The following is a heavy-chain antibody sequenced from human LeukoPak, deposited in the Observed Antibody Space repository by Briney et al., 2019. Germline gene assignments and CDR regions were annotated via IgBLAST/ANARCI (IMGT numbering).Heavy chain of an antibody. J-gene: IGHJ4*02. CDR3: ASGIVGATAFDY. CDR1: GDSVSSNRAA. V-gene: IGHV6-1*01. CDR2: TYYRSKWYN. Sequence: SQTLSLTCALSGDSVSSNRAAWNWIRQSPSRGLEWLGRTYYRSKWYNDYAVSVKSRITINPDASKNQFSLQLNSVTPGDTAVYYCASGIVGATAFDYWGQGTLVTVSS. D-gene: IGHD1-26*01.